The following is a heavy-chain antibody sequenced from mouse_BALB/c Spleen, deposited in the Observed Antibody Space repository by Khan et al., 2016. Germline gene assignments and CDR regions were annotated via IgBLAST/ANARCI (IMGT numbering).Heavy chain of an antibody. CDR2: ISDGGSYT. V-gene: IGHV5-4*02. J-gene: IGHJ3*01. CDR1: GFTFSDYY. CDR3: ARDGRWFAY. Sequence: EVELVESGGGLVKPGGSLKLSCAASGFTFSDYYMYWVRQTPEKRLEWVATISDGGSYTYYPDSVKGRFTISRDNAKNNLYLQMSSLKSEDTAMYYCARDGRWFAYWGRGTLVTVSA. D-gene: IGHD1-1*02.